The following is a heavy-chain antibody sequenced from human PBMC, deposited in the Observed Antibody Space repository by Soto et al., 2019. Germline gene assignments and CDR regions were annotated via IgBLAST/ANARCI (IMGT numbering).Heavy chain of an antibody. J-gene: IGHJ6*03. D-gene: IGHD3-10*01. Sequence: GGSLRLSCAASGFTFSSYAMSWVRQAPGKGLEWVSAISGSGGSTYYADSVKGRFTVSRDNSKNTLYLQMNSLRAEDTAVYYFAKLYGSGSYYKIYYYYMDVWGKGTTVTVSS. CDR3: AKLYGSGSYYKIYYYYMDV. V-gene: IGHV3-23*01. CDR1: GFTFSSYA. CDR2: ISGSGGST.